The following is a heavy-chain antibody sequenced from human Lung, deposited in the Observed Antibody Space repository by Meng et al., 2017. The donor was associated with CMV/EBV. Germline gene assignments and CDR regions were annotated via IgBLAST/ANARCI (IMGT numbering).Heavy chain of an antibody. D-gene: IGHD2-21*01. J-gene: IGHJ4*02. CDR1: GFTFSASA. CDR2: ISGGGGNT. CDR3: AKDVSGDWPFDY. V-gene: IGHV3-23*01. Sequence: GESLKISCAASGFTFSASAMAWVRQAPGKGLEWVSTISGGGGNTHYADSVKGRFTISRDNSRDTMYLQMNSLRAEDTAVYHCAKDVSGDWPFDYWGQGTLVTGSS.